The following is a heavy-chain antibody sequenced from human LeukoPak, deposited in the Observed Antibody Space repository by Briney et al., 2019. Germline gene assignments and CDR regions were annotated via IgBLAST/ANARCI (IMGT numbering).Heavy chain of an antibody. J-gene: IGHJ3*02. CDR1: GFTFSSYA. V-gene: IGHV3-23*01. CDR3: AKDHTYCGGDCYVNDAFDI. Sequence: GGSLRLSCAASGFTFSSYAMSWVRQAPGKGLEWVSAISGSGGSTYYADSVKGRFTVSRDNSKNTLYLQMNSLRAEDTAVYYCAKDHTYCGGDCYVNDAFDIWGQGTMVTVSS. CDR2: ISGSGGST. D-gene: IGHD2-21*01.